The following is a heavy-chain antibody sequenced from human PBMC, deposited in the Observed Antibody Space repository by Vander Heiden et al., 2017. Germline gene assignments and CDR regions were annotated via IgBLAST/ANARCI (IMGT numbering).Heavy chain of an antibody. V-gene: IGHV3-11*01. J-gene: IGHJ6*02. CDR3: ARDQFVELPRGYSYGMDV. CDR2: ISSSGSTI. CDR1: GFTFSDYY. Sequence: GSLRLSCAASGFTFSDYYMSWIRQAPGKGLEWVSYISSSGSTIYYADSVKGRFTISRDNAKTSLYRQMNSLRAEDTAVYDCARDQFVELPRGYSYGMDVWGQVTTVTVYS. D-gene: IGHD3-10*01.